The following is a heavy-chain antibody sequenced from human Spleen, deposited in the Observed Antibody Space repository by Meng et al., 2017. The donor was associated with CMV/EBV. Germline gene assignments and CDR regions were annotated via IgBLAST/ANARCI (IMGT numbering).Heavy chain of an antibody. Sequence: CKASGVTFRGYAISWVRQAPGQGLEWMGGIIPADATSKYAQRFQGRVSIIADDFAFTTYMELSGLRSEDTAVYYCATLGRKDPYYFDYWGQGTLVTV. CDR1: GVTFRGYA. CDR3: ATLGRKDPYYFDY. J-gene: IGHJ4*02. CDR2: IIPADATS. V-gene: IGHV1-69*01.